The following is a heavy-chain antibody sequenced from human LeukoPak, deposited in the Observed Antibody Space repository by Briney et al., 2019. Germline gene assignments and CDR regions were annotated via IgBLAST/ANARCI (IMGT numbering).Heavy chain of an antibody. V-gene: IGHV4-30-2*01. J-gene: IGHJ3*02. Sequence: SQTLSLTCTVSGGSISSGGYYWSWIRQPPGKGLEWIGYIYHSGSTYYNPSLKSRVTISVDRSKNQFSLKLSSVTAADTAVYYCAREWGDYDKIRGWGLGSAFDIWGQGTMVTVSS. CDR3: AREWGDYDKIRGWGLGSAFDI. D-gene: IGHD3-9*01. CDR1: GGSISSGGYY. CDR2: IYHSGST.